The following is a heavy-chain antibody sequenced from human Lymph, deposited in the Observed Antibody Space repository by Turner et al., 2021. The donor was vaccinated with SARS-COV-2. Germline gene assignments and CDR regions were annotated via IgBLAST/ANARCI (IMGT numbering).Heavy chain of an antibody. CDR3: ARDLMEVGGMDV. J-gene: IGHJ6*02. Sequence: QLVESGGGLIQQGGSLRLSGAASGITVIRNYMNWFRQAPGKGLEWVSVIYSGGTTYYADSVKGRFTISRDNSKNTLYLQMNSLRAEDTAVYYCARDLMEVGGMDVWGQGTTVTVSS. CDR2: IYSGGTT. V-gene: IGHV3-53*01. D-gene: IGHD3-3*01. CDR1: GITVIRNY.